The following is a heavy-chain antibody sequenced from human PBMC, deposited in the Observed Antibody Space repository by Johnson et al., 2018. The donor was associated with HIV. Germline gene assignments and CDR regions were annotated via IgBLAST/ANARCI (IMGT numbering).Heavy chain of an antibody. D-gene: IGHD3-3*01. CDR2: INSDGSST. V-gene: IGHV3-74*02. CDR3: AKTRLRFLEWYDAFDI. J-gene: IGHJ3*02. Sequence: VQLLESGGGLVQPGGSLRLSCAASRFTFSSYWMHWVRQAPGKGLEWVSRINSDGSSTTYADSGQGRFTISRDNSKNTLYLQMNSLRAEDTAVYYCAKTRLRFLEWYDAFDIWGQGTMVTVSS. CDR1: RFTFSSYW.